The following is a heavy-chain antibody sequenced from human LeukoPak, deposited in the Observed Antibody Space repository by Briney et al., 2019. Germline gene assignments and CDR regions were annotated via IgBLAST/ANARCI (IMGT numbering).Heavy chain of an antibody. D-gene: IGHD4-11*01. CDR3: ARGQGTVTTH. V-gene: IGHV4-34*01. J-gene: IGHJ4*02. CDR1: GGSFSGYY. Sequence: PSETLSLTCAVSGGSFSGYYWTWIRQPPGKGLEWIGEINDSGSANYNPSLMSRVTISLDTSKNHFSLNLSSVTAADKAVYYCARGQGTVTTHWGQGTLVTISS. CDR2: INDSGSA.